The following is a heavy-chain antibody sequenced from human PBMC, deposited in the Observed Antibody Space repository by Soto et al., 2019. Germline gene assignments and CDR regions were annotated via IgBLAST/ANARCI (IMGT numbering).Heavy chain of an antibody. CDR1: GFTFSSYA. D-gene: IGHD3-10*01. J-gene: IGHJ4*02. CDR2: ISYDGSNK. V-gene: IGHV3-30-3*01. Sequence: GGSLRLYCAASGFTFSSYAMHWVRQAPGKGLEWVAVISYDGSNKYYADSVKGRFTISRDNSKNTLYLQMNSLRAEDTAVYYCARDGLWFGELFSAPDYWGQGTLVTVSS. CDR3: ARDGLWFGELFSAPDY.